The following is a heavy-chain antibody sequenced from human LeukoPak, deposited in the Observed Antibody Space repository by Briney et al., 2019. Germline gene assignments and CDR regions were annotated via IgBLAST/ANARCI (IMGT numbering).Heavy chain of an antibody. J-gene: IGHJ4*02. CDR2: INHSGST. Sequence: SETLSLTCAVYGGSFSGYYWSWIRQPPGKGLEWIGEINHSGSTNYNPSLKSRVTISVDTSKNQFSLKLSSVTAADTAVYYCARLKEYRLPLYDYWGQGTLVTVSS. D-gene: IGHD2-2*01. CDR1: GGSFSGYY. CDR3: ARLKEYRLPLYDY. V-gene: IGHV4-34*01.